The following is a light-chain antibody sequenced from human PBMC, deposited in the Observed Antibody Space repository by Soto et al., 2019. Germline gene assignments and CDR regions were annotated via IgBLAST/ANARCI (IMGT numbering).Light chain of an antibody. CDR3: QAYDYSLTASV. J-gene: IGLJ3*02. CDR1: SSNIGANYD. CDR2: GNS. Sequence: QSVLTQPPSVSGAPGQGVTISCTGGSSNIGANYDVHWYQQLPGTAPKVLIYGNSNRPSGVPDRFSGSKSGTSASLAITGLQVEDEADYYCQAYDYSLTASVFGGGTKLTVL. V-gene: IGLV1-40*01.